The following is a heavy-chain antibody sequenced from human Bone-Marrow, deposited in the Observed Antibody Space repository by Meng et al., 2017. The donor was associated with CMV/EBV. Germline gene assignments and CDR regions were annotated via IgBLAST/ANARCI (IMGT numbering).Heavy chain of an antibody. D-gene: IGHD2-8*01. CDR2: IYPGDSDS. CDR3: ARQAEKTAMLYGEGTDV. V-gene: IGHV5-51*01. Sequence: GESLKISCKGSGYSFTSYWIGWVRQMPGKGLEWMGIIYPGDSDSRYSPSFQGQVTISVDKSISTAYLQWSSLKASDTAMYYCARQAEKTAMLYGEGTDVWGQGTTVTFSS. J-gene: IGHJ6*02. CDR1: GYSFTSYW.